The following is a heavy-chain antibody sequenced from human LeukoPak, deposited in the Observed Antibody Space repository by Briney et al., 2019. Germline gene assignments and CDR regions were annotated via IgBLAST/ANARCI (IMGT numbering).Heavy chain of an antibody. J-gene: IGHJ6*03. CDR1: GFTFTSYA. CDR3: AKGATGSLPDYYCVDV. V-gene: IGHV3-23*01. Sequence: GGSLRLSCAPSGFTFTSYAMSCVRQAPGERLERVSAISGSGGRTYYADSGKGRFTLSIDKYKNTLYVQMHSLRPGDTAVYYCAKGATGSLPDYYCVDVWVKGTTVTVSS. CDR2: ISGSGGRT. D-gene: IGHD1-1*01.